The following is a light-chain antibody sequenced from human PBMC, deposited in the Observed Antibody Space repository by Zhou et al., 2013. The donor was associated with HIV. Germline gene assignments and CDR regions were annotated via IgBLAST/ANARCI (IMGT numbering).Light chain of an antibody. J-gene: IGKJ4*01. Sequence: DVQMTQSPSSLSASLGDRVTITCRASQDIRNYVAWFQQRPGKVPKSLIYSASSLQSGVPSKFSGSGSGKDFSLTISSLQPEDFATYYCLQAQSFPLTVGGGTKVEIK. CDR3: LQAQSFPLT. CDR2: SAS. V-gene: IGKV1-16*02. CDR1: QDIRNY.